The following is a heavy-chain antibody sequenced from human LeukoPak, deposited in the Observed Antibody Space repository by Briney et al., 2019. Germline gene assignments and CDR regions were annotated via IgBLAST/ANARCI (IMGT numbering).Heavy chain of an antibody. D-gene: IGHD6-13*01. V-gene: IGHV3-64*01. CDR1: GFTFSSYA. CDR2: ISSNGGST. J-gene: IGHJ4*02. CDR3: ARYSSSFDY. Sequence: GGSLRLSCAASGFTFSSYAMHWVRQAPGKGLEYVSAISSNGGSTYYANSVKGRFTISRDNSKDTLYLQMGSLRAEDMAVYYCARYSSSFDYWGQGTLVTVSS.